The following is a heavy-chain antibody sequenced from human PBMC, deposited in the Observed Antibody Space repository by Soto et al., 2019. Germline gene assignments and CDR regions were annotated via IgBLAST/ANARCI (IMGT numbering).Heavy chain of an antibody. V-gene: IGHV4-31*03. D-gene: IGHD1-7*01. Sequence: SETLSLTCTVSGGSISSGGYYWSWIRQHPGKGLEWIGYIYYSGSTYYNPSLKSRVTISVDTSKNQFSLKLSSVTAADTAVYYCARWVNWNYQFDYWGQGTLVTVSS. CDR2: IYYSGST. J-gene: IGHJ4*02. CDR1: GGSISSGGYY. CDR3: ARWVNWNYQFDY.